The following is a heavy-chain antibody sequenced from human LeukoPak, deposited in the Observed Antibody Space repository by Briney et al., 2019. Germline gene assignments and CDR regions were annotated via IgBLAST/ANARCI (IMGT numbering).Heavy chain of an antibody. Sequence: ETLSLTCTVSGGSISSYYWSWVRQAPGKGLEWVSVIYSGGSTYYADSVKGRFTISRDNSKNTLYLQMNSLRAEDTAVYYCVKRLPTYFTSVVTDYWGQGTLVTVSS. D-gene: IGHD3-22*01. CDR3: VKRLPTYFTSVVTDY. V-gene: IGHV3-66*01. CDR2: IYSGGST. CDR1: GGSISSYY. J-gene: IGHJ4*02.